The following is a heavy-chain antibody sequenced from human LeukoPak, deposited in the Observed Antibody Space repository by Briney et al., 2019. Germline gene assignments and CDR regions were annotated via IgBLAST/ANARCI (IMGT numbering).Heavy chain of an antibody. CDR1: GFTFRIYW. CDR2: INSYGCST. CDR3: AREWYYDTSCYCDY. Sequence: GGPLRLSCAASGFTFRIYWMHWVRQAPGKGLVWVSRINSYGCSTRHADSVKGLFTIPRDNAKNTLSLQMNSLRAEDTAVYYCAREWYYDTSCYCDYWGQGTLVTVSS. D-gene: IGHD3-22*01. V-gene: IGHV3-74*01. J-gene: IGHJ4*02.